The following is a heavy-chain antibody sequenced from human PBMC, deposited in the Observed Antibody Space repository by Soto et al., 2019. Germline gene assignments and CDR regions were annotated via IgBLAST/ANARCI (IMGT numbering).Heavy chain of an antibody. CDR2: IYYSGST. CDR1: GGSISSGGYY. Sequence: QVQLQESGPGLVKPSQTLSLTCTVSGGSISSGGYYWSWIRQHPGKGLEWIGYIYYSGSTYYNPSLKSRVTISVDTSKNQFSLKLSSVTAADTAVYFCATLSAELRSNDAFDIWGQGTMVTVSS. J-gene: IGHJ3*02. CDR3: ATLSAELRSNDAFDI. D-gene: IGHD2-15*01. V-gene: IGHV4-31*03.